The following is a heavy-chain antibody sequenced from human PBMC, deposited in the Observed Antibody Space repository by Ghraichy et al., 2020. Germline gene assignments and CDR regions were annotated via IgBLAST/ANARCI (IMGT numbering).Heavy chain of an antibody. CDR1: GLTFSNYW. CDR3: ARDLGVSSTWFDL. J-gene: IGHJ5*01. V-gene: IGHV3-74*01. CDR2: IKSDGSST. D-gene: IGHD3-10*01. Sequence: ETLSLTCAVSGLTFSNYWMHWVRQAPGKGLVWVSRIKSDGSSTRYADSVKGRFTISRDNAQNTLFLQMNSLRADDTAVYYCARDLGVSSTWFDLWGQGTLVTVSS.